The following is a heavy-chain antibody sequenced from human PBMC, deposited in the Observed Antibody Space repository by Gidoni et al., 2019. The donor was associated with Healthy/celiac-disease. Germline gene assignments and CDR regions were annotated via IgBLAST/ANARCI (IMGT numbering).Heavy chain of an antibody. J-gene: IGHJ4*02. CDR1: GFTFSSYS. CDR2: ISSSSSYI. Sequence: EVQLVESGGGLVKPGVSLRLSCAASGFTFSSYSMNWVRQAPGKGLEWVSSISSSSSYIYYADSVKGRFTISRDNAKNSLYLQMNSLRAEDTAVYYCARDKDQLPWAYWGQGTLVTVSS. V-gene: IGHV3-21*01. CDR3: ARDKDQLPWAY. D-gene: IGHD2-2*01.